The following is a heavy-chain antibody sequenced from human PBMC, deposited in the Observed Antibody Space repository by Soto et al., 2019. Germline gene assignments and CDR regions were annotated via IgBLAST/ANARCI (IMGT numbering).Heavy chain of an antibody. CDR3: ARLGGYCSSTSCRLGMDV. CDR1: GGSFSGYY. Sequence: SETLSLTCAVYGGSFSGYYWSWIRQPPGKGLEWIGEINHSGCTNYNPSLKSRVTISVDTSKNQFSLKLSSVTAADTAVYYCARLGGYCSSTSCRLGMDVWGQGTTVTVSS. D-gene: IGHD2-2*01. J-gene: IGHJ6*02. V-gene: IGHV4-34*01. CDR2: INHSGCT.